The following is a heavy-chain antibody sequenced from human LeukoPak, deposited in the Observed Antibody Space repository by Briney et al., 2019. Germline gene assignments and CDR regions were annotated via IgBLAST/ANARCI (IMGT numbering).Heavy chain of an antibody. Sequence: GGSLRLSCAASGSTFSSYWMSWVRQAPGKGLEWVANIKQDGSEKYYVDSVKGRFTISRDDAKNSLYLQMNSLRAEDTAVYYCARGIGYSSSTSCYMDDYYYYYMDVWGKGTTVTVSS. J-gene: IGHJ6*03. CDR1: GSTFSSYW. V-gene: IGHV3-7*01. D-gene: IGHD2-2*02. CDR2: IKQDGSEK. CDR3: ARGIGYSSSTSCYMDDYYYYYMDV.